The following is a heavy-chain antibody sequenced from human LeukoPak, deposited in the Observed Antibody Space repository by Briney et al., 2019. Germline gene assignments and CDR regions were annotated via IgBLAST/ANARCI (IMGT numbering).Heavy chain of an antibody. J-gene: IGHJ4*02. Sequence: SETLSLTCTVSGDSISSYYWSWIRQPPGKGLEWIGYIYYSGSTNYNPSLKSRVTISVDTSKNQFSLKLSSVTAADTAVYYCARAIAAAEDFDYWGQGTLVTVST. CDR1: GDSISSYY. CDR3: ARAIAAAEDFDY. CDR2: IYYSGST. D-gene: IGHD6-13*01. V-gene: IGHV4-59*01.